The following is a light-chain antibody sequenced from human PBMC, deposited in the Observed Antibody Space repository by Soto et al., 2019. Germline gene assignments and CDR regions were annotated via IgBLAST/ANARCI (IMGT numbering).Light chain of an antibody. CDR1: QSVRSY. CDR3: QQRITWPLT. Sequence: EIVLTQSPGTLSLSPGERATLSCRASQSVRSYLAWYQQKPGQAPRLLIYDTSNRATGIPAGFSGSGSGTDFTLTISSLEPEDFAVYYCQQRITWPLTFGGGTKVDIK. J-gene: IGKJ4*01. CDR2: DTS. V-gene: IGKV3-11*01.